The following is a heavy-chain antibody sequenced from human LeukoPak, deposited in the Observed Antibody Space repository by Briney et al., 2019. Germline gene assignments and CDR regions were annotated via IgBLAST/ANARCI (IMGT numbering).Heavy chain of an antibody. CDR1: GFTFSSYS. CDR3: AREIGWDPIKLGY. D-gene: IGHD1-26*01. Sequence: PGGSLRLSCAASGFTFSSYSMNWVRQAPGKGLEWVSSISSSSSYIYYADSVKGRFTISRDNAKNSLYLQMNSLRAEDTAVYYCAREIGWDPIKLGYWGQGTLVTVSS. J-gene: IGHJ4*02. CDR2: ISSSSSYI. V-gene: IGHV3-21*01.